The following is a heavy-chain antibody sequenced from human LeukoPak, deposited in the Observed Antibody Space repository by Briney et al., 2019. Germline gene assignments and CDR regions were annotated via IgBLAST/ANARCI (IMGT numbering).Heavy chain of an antibody. V-gene: IGHV3-66*02. CDR2: IYRGGDT. Sequence: GGSLRLSCEVSGFTVSYNYMSWVRQAPGKGPEWVSVIYRGGDTFYADSVKGRFILSRDSSKNTLYLQMNSLRVEDTAVYYCAKEEGDSSGSYYKYWYFDLCGRGTLVTVSS. J-gene: IGHJ2*01. CDR1: GFTVSYNY. D-gene: IGHD3-22*01. CDR3: AKEEGDSSGSYYKYWYFDL.